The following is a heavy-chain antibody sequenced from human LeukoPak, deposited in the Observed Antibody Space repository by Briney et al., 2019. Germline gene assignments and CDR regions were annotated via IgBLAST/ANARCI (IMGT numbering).Heavy chain of an antibody. CDR2: INEDGSST. CDR1: GFTFRSYW. D-gene: IGHD6-19*01. Sequence: GGSLRLSCAASGFTFRSYWMHWVRQVPGKGLVWVSRINEDGSSTSYADSVKGRFTISRDNVKNTLHLQMNSLRAEDTAVYYCAIRTGGNGWYLFDYWGQGTLVTVSS. CDR3: AIRTGGNGWYLFDY. J-gene: IGHJ4*02. V-gene: IGHV3-74*01.